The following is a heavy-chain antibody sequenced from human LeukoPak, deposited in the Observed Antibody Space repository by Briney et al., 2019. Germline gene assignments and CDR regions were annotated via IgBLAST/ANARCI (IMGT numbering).Heavy chain of an antibody. CDR2: ISSSGSTI. J-gene: IGHJ4*02. V-gene: IGHV3-11*01. CDR3: ARDWSRYYFDY. D-gene: IGHD1-1*01. Sequence: GGSLRLSCAASGFTFSDFYMTWIRQAPGKGLEWVSYISSSGSTIYYADSVKGRFTISRDNAKNSVYLQMNSLRAEDTAVYYCARDWSRYYFDYWGQGTLVTVSS. CDR1: GFTFSDFY.